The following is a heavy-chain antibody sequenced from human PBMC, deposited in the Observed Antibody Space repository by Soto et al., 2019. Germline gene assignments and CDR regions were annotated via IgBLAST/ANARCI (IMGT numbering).Heavy chain of an antibody. V-gene: IGHV1-18*01. CDR2: ISAHNGNT. Sequence: QVHLVQSGAEVKKPGASVKVSCKGSGYTFTTYGITWVRQAPGQGLEWMGWISAHNGNTNYAQKLQGRVTVTRDTSTSTAYMELRSMRSDDTAVYYCARGRYVDYWGQGALVTGSS. CDR1: GYTFTTYG. CDR3: ARGRYVDY. D-gene: IGHD1-1*01. J-gene: IGHJ4*02.